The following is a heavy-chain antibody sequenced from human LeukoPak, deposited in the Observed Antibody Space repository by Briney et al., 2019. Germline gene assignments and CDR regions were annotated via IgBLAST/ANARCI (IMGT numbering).Heavy chain of an antibody. CDR1: GYTFTSYG. V-gene: IGHV1-18*01. CDR3: ARTGDSSGYYYHIDY. D-gene: IGHD3-22*01. Sequence: GASVKVSCTASGYTFTSYGISWVRQAPGQGLEWMGWISAYNGNTNYAQKLQGRVTMTTDTSTSTAYMELRSLRSDDTAVYYCARTGDSSGYYYHIDYWGQGTLVTVSS. CDR2: ISAYNGNT. J-gene: IGHJ4*02.